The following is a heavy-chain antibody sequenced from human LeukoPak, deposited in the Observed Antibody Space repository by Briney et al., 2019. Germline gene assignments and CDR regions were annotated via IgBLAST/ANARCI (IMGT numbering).Heavy chain of an antibody. J-gene: IGHJ6*04. CDR3: ARGYYGSGSHCCHLDV. Sequence: SETLCLTCAVYVGSFSGYYWSSIREPPGKGLEGIGEINHSGSTNYNSALKSRVNISVDPSNNQFSLKLGSVTAADTAVYYCARGYYGSGSHCCHLDVWGKGTTVTVSA. D-gene: IGHD3-10*01. CDR2: INHSGST. V-gene: IGHV4-34*01. CDR1: VGSFSGYY.